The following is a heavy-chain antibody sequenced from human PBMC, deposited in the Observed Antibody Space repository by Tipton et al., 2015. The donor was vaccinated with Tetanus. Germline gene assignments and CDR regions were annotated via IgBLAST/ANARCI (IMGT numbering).Heavy chain of an antibody. J-gene: IGHJ6*02. CDR2: IDPNRGGT. Sequence: QLVQSGAEVKRPGASLTVSCKASGYTFTGYYLYWVRQAPGQGLEWMGWIDPNRGGTIYAQKFQGRVTMTRDTSISTAYMELSRLRSDDTAVYYCARDRGDFIYYGMDVWGPGATVPVTS. V-gene: IGHV1-2*02. D-gene: IGHD2-21*01. CDR1: GYTFTGYY. CDR3: ARDRGDFIYYGMDV.